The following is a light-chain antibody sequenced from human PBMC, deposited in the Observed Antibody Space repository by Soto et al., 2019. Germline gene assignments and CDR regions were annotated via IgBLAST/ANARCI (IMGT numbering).Light chain of an antibody. CDR3: QQYDSLLIT. CDR2: DAF. Sequence: DIQMTQTPSSLSASVGDRVTITCQASQDISNYLNWYQQKPGKAPKLLIYDAFNWETGVPSRFSGSGSGTDFTFTISSLQPEDIATYYCQQYDSLLITFGQRTRLEI. J-gene: IGKJ5*01. V-gene: IGKV1-33*01. CDR1: QDISNY.